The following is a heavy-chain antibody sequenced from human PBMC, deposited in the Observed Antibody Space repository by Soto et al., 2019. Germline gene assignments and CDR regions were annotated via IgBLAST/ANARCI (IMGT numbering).Heavy chain of an antibody. CDR1: GYTFSDYA. D-gene: IGHD4-17*01. CDR2: INVGNGNT. CDR3: AHAYGGRSPS. J-gene: IGHJ5*02. Sequence: ASVKVSCKASGYTFSDYAIHWVRLAPGQRLEWMGWINVGNGNTKYSQNFQGRLTITKDTSKNQVALTMTNMDSLDTATYYCAHAYGGRSPSWGQGTLVTVSP. V-gene: IGHV1-3*01.